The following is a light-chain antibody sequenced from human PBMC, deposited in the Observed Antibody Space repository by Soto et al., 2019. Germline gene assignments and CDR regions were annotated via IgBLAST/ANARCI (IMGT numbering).Light chain of an antibody. CDR1: SNDVVGYNY. J-gene: IGLJ1*01. CDR3: CSYTTSNTRQIV. Sequence: QSVLTQPASVSGSPGQSITISCTGTSNDVVGYNYVSWYQHRPGKAPKLMIYDVSNRPSGVSNRFSGSKSGNTASLTISGLQPEDEADYYCCSYTTSNTRQIVFGTGTKVTVL. V-gene: IGLV2-14*03. CDR2: DVS.